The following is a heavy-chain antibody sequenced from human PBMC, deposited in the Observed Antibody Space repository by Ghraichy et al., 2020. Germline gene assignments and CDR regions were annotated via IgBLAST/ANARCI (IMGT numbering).Heavy chain of an antibody. CDR1: GGSISSSSYY. D-gene: IGHD3-16*01. J-gene: IGHJ5*02. CDR2: IYYSGST. Sequence: SQTLSLTCTVSGGSISSSSYYWGWIRQPPGKGLEWIGSIYYSGSTYYNPSLKSRVTISVDTSKNQFSLKLSSVTAADTAVYYCASYARVWWFDPWGQGTLVTVSS. V-gene: IGHV4-39*01. CDR3: ASYARVWWFDP.